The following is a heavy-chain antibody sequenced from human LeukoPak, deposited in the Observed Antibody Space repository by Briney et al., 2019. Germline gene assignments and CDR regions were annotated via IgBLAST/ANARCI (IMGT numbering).Heavy chain of an antibody. Sequence: GSLRLSCAASGFTFSSYAMSWVRQAPGKGLEWVSAISGSGASTYYTDSVKGRFSISRDNSKNTLYLQMNSLRAEDTAVYYCANTGGHGYNAEDYWGQGTLVTVSS. V-gene: IGHV3-23*01. CDR3: ANTGGHGYNAEDY. J-gene: IGHJ4*02. D-gene: IGHD5-24*01. CDR1: GFTFSSYA. CDR2: ISGSGAST.